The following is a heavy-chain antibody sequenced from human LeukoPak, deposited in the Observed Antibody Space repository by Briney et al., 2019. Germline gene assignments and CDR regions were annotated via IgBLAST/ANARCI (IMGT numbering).Heavy chain of an antibody. CDR2: IYYSGST. CDR1: GGSISSSSYY. V-gene: IGHV4-39*01. CDR3: ARRNPCDP. Sequence: SETLSLTCTVSGGSISSSSYYWGWIRQPPGKGLEWIGSIYYSGSTYYNPSLKSRVTISVDTSKNQFSLKLSSVTAADTAVYYCARRNPCDPWGQGPRVTVSS. J-gene: IGHJ5*02.